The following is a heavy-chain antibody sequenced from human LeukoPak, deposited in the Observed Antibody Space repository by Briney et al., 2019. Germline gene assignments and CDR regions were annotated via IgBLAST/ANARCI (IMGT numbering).Heavy chain of an antibody. CDR1: GFTFSSYW. CDR2: ISSNSRHI. V-gene: IGHV3-21*01. CDR3: ARGYCSGGSCYAEPFDY. Sequence: GGSLRLSCAASGFTFSSYWMSWVRQAPGKGLEWVSSISSNSRHIYQADSVKGRFTISRDNAKNSLYLQMSSLRAEDTAVYYCARGYCSGGSCYAEPFDYWGQGTLVTVSS. D-gene: IGHD2-15*01. J-gene: IGHJ4*02.